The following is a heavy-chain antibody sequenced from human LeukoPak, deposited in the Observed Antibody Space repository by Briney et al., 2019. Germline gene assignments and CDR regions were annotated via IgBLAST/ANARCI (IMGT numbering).Heavy chain of an antibody. V-gene: IGHV4-34*01. CDR3: ARATIKRNWFDP. Sequence: KSSETLSLTCAVYGGSFSGYYWSWIRQPPGKGLEWIGEINHSGSTNYNPSLKSRVTISVDTSKNQFSLKLSSVTAADTAVYYCARATIKRNWFDPWGQGTLVTVSS. D-gene: IGHD2-21*01. CDR2: INHSGST. CDR1: GGSFSGYY. J-gene: IGHJ5*02.